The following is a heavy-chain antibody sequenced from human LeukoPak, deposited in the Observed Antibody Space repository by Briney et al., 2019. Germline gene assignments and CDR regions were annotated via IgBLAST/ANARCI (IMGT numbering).Heavy chain of an antibody. CDR2: MNPNSGNT. V-gene: IGHV1-8*01. D-gene: IGHD6-19*01. J-gene: IGHJ4*02. Sequence: ASVKVSCKASGYTFTSYDINWVRQATGQGLEWMGWMNPNSGNTGYAQEFQGRVTMTRNTSISTAYMELSSLRSEDTAVYYCATTRGEWLVPGLFDYWGQGTLVTVSS. CDR3: ATTRGEWLVPGLFDY. CDR1: GYTFTSYD.